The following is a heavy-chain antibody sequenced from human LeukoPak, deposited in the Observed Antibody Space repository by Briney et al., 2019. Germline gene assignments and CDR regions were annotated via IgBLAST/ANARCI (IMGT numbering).Heavy chain of an antibody. CDR1: VFTFSSYS. D-gene: IGHD4-17*01. CDR3: TKSHAEFGDYEEHDAFEI. V-gene: IGHV3-30*04. CDR2: ISYDGSNK. Sequence: GGCLRLSCAASVFTFSSYSMHWVRQAPGKGLEWVAVISYDGSNKYYADSVKGRFTISRDNSKNTLYLQMDSLRPEDTAMYYCTKSHAEFGDYEEHDAFEIWGQGTMVTVSS. J-gene: IGHJ3*02.